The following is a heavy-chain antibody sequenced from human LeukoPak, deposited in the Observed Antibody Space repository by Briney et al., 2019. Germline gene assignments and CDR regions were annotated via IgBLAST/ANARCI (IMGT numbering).Heavy chain of an antibody. J-gene: IGHJ4*02. V-gene: IGHV4-34*01. CDR1: GGSFSGYY. CDR3: ARDRGVTGTFDY. D-gene: IGHD1-7*01. CDR2: INHSGST. Sequence: SETLSLTCAVYGGSFSGYYWSWIRQPPGKGLEWIGEINHSGSTNYNPSLKSRVTISVDTSKNQFPLKLSSVTAADTAVYYCARDRGVTGTFDYWGQGTLVTVSS.